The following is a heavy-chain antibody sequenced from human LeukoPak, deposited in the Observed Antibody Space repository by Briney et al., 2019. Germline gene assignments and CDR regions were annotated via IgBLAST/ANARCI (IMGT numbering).Heavy chain of an antibody. CDR3: ARWTYDSSGYSWSLDY. D-gene: IGHD3-22*01. Sequence: SETLSLTCTVSGGSINSYYWSWVRQPPGKGLEWIGYIYYSGSTNYNPSLKSRVTISVDTSKNQFSLKLSSVTAADTAVYYCARWTYDSSGYSWSLDYWGQGTLVTVSS. CDR2: IYYSGST. CDR1: GGSINSYY. V-gene: IGHV4-59*01. J-gene: IGHJ4*02.